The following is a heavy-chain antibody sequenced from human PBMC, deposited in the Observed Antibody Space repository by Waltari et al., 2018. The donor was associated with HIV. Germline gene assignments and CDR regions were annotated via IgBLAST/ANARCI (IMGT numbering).Heavy chain of an antibody. CDR1: DFTFTSSA. CDR2: IVVGSRNT. J-gene: IGHJ4*02. CDR3: AAVYRAGGYDRDFDY. Sequence: QMQLVPSGPEVKKPGTSVKVSCKASDFTFTSSAVQWVRQARGQRLEWIGWIVVGSRNTNYAQKFQERVTITRDMSTSTAYMELSSLRSEDTAVYYCAAVYRAGGYDRDFDYWGQGTLVTVSS. V-gene: IGHV1-58*01. D-gene: IGHD5-12*01.